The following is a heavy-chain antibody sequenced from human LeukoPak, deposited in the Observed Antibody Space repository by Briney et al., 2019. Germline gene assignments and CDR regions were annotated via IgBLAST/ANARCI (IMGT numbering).Heavy chain of an antibody. CDR2: IYYSGST. V-gene: IGHV4-39*01. Sequence: SETLSLTCTVSGGSISSSSYYWGWIRQPPGKGLEWIGSIYYSGSTYYNPSLKSRVTISVDTSKNQFSLKLSSVTAADTAVYYCARGPRFGELLWHWFDPWGQGTLVTVSS. CDR3: ARGPRFGELLWHWFDP. D-gene: IGHD3-10*01. J-gene: IGHJ5*02. CDR1: GGSISSSSYY.